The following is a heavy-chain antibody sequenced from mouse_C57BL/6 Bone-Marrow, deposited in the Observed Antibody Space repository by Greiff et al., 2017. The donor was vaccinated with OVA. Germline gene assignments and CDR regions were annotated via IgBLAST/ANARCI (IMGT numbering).Heavy chain of an antibody. CDR1: GFTFSDYG. CDR3: ARRELRLHWYFDV. D-gene: IGHD3-2*02. Sequence: EVKLMESGGGLVKPGGSLKLSCAASGFTFSDYGMHWVRQAPEKGLEWVAYISSGSSTIYYADTVKGRFTISRDNAKNTLFLQMTSLRSEDTAMYYCARRELRLHWYFDVWGTGTTVTVSS. CDR2: ISSGSSTI. J-gene: IGHJ1*03. V-gene: IGHV5-17*01.